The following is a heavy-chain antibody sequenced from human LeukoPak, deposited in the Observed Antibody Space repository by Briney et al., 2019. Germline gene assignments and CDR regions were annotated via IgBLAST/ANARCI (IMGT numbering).Heavy chain of an antibody. V-gene: IGHV3-49*04. CDR3: TRVLLWIGEQYYFDY. J-gene: IGHJ4*02. CDR2: IRSKAYGGTT. D-gene: IGHD3-10*01. CDR1: GFTFGDYA. Sequence: GGSLRLSCTASGFTFGDYAMSWVRQAPGKGLEWVGFIRSKAYGGTTEYAASVKGRFTISRDDSKSIAYLQMNSLKTEDTAVYYCTRVLLWIGEQYYFDYWGQGTLVTVSS.